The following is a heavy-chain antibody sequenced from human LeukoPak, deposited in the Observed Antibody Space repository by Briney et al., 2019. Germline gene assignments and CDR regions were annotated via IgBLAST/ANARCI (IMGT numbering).Heavy chain of an antibody. CDR2: IWYDGHKK. CDR3: ARDTPYSSGTDGDYHYGMDV. J-gene: IGHJ6*02. V-gene: IGHV3-33*01. Sequence: GRSLRLSCGASGFTFSSYGMHWVRQAPGKGLEWVAIIWYDGHKKYYTDSVKGRFTISRDNSKNTLYLQMNSLRAEDTAVYYCARDTPYSSGTDGDYHYGMDVWAQGTTVTVSS. CDR1: GFTFSSYG. D-gene: IGHD6-25*01.